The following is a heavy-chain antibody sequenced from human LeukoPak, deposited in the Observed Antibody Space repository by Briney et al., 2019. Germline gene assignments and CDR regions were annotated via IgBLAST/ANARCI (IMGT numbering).Heavy chain of an antibody. D-gene: IGHD5-24*01. CDR1: GGSLTNYY. Sequence: SEPLSLTRTVCGGSLTNYYWNWTRQPPGKDLEWIGCVFYGVRTHYSSTLKSRVTISVDTSKDQFSLNLRSVTAADTAVYYCARPGRQDAYNGHYWYFDLWGRGTLVTVSS. V-gene: IGHV4-59*01. J-gene: IGHJ2*01. CDR2: VFYGVRT. CDR3: ARPGRQDAYNGHYWYFDL.